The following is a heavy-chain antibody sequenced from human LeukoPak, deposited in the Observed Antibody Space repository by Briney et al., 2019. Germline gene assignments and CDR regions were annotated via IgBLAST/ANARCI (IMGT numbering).Heavy chain of an antibody. CDR1: GGSISSGSYY. V-gene: IGHV4-61*02. Sequence: PSQTLSLTCTVSGGSISSGSYYWSWIRQPAGKGLEWIGRIYTSGSTNYNPSLKSRVTISLDTSKNQFSLKLSSVTAADTAVYYCARGSGPNDYWGQGTLVTVSS. D-gene: IGHD3-3*01. CDR3: ARGSGPNDY. CDR2: IYTSGST. J-gene: IGHJ4*02.